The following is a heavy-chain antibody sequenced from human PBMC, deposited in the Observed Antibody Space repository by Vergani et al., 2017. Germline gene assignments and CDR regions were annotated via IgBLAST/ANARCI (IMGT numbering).Heavy chain of an antibody. D-gene: IGHD2-2*01. CDR3: ARGVYCSSTSCYLTTESRWFDP. V-gene: IGHV4-34*01. J-gene: IGHJ5*02. CDR1: GGSFNSYY. CDR2: INHSGST. Sequence: QVQLQQWGAGLLKPSETLSLTCAVYGGSFNSYYWNWIRQPPGKGLEWIGEINHSGSTNYNPSLKSRVTISVDTSKNQFSLKLSSVTAADTAVYYCARGVYCSSTSCYLTTESRWFDPWGQGTLVTVSS.